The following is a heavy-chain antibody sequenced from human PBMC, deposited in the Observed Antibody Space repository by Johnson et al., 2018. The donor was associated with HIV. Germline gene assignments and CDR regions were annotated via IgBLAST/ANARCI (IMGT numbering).Heavy chain of an antibody. D-gene: IGHD3-10*01. CDR3: ARAVTPFGDWEAFDI. J-gene: IGHJ3*02. CDR1: GFTFSNYA. Sequence: QVQLVESGGGVVQPRRSLRLSCAASGFTFSNYAMNWVRQAPGKGLEWVAVISYDGGSKYYADSVKGRFTVSRDNAMNSLFLQLNSLRAEDTAVYYCARAVTPFGDWEAFDIWGQGTMVTVSS. CDR2: ISYDGGSK. V-gene: IGHV3-30*04.